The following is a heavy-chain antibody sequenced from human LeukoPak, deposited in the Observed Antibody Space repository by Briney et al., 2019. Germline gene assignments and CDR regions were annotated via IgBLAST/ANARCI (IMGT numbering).Heavy chain of an antibody. CDR3: ARTECYYDSSGYYD. CDR1: GYTFTGYY. V-gene: IGHV1-2*02. D-gene: IGHD3-22*01. Sequence: ASVKVSCKASGYTFTGYYMHWVRQAPGQGLEWMGWINPNSGGTNYAQKFQGRVTMTRDTSISTAYMELSRLRSDDTAVYYCARTECYYDSSGYYDWGQGTLVTVSS. CDR2: INPNSGGT. J-gene: IGHJ4*02.